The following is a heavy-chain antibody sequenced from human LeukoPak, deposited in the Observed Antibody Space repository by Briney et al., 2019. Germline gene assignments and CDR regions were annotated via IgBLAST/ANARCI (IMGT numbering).Heavy chain of an antibody. CDR1: GGSISNYY. J-gene: IGHJ4*02. CDR3: ARHFSGAAAPLPFDY. CDR2: IYSSGHT. Sequence: PSETLSLTCTVSGGSISNYYWSWIRRPPGKGLEWIGYIYSSGHTNYNPSLKSRVTISVDTSKNQFSLNLRSVTAADTAVYYCARHFSGAAAPLPFDYWGQGTLVTVSS. D-gene: IGHD6-13*01. V-gene: IGHV4-59*08.